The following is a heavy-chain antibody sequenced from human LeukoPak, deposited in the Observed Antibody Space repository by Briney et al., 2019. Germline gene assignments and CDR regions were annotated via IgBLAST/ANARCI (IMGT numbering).Heavy chain of an antibody. Sequence: ASVKVSCRASGYTLTSYDINWVRQATGQGLEWMGWMNPNSGNTGYAQKFQGRVTITRNTSISTAYMELSSLRSEDTAVYYCARVGVLDCSSTSCYHYYYYMDVWGKGTTVTVSS. V-gene: IGHV1-8*03. D-gene: IGHD2-2*01. CDR2: MNPNSGNT. CDR3: ARVGVLDCSSTSCYHYYYYMDV. J-gene: IGHJ6*03. CDR1: GYTLTSYD.